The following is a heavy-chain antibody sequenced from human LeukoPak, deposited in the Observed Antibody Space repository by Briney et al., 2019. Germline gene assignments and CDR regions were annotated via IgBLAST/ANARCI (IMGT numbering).Heavy chain of an antibody. Sequence: PGGSLRLSCAASGFTFSSYSMNWVRQAPGKGLEWVSSISSNSNYIYYADSVKGRFTISRDNAKNSLYLQMNSLRAEDTALYYCAKGSTGLFDHWGQGTLVTVSS. J-gene: IGHJ4*02. CDR1: GFTFSSYS. CDR2: ISSNSNYI. D-gene: IGHD2-2*01. V-gene: IGHV3-21*04. CDR3: AKGSTGLFDH.